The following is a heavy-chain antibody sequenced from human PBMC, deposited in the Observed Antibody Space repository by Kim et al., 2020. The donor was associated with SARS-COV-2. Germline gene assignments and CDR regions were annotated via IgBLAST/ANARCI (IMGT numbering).Heavy chain of an antibody. CDR3: ARGLRYDFWSGYRLDY. V-gene: IGHV6-1*01. CDR2: TYYRSKWYN. Sequence: SQTLSLTCAISGDSVSSNSAAWNWIRQSPSRGLEWLGRTYYRSKWYNDYAVSVKSRITINPDTSKNQFSLQLNSVTPEDTAVYYCARGLRYDFWSGYRLDYWGQGTLVTVSS. D-gene: IGHD3-3*01. CDR1: GDSVSSNSAA. J-gene: IGHJ4*02.